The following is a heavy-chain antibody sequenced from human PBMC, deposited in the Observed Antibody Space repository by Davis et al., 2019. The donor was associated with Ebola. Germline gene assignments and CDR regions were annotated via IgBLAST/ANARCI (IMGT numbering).Heavy chain of an antibody. CDR3: ASLRRTITGMDDGFDI. Sequence: GESLKISCKDSGNRFSSHWIGWVRQMPGKGLEWMGIIYTGDSDTRYSPSFRGQVIISADKSMKTAFLQWSSLKASDSGMYYCASLRRTITGMDDGFDIWGEGTMVTVSS. V-gene: IGHV5-51*01. D-gene: IGHD2-8*02. J-gene: IGHJ3*02. CDR2: IYTGDSDT. CDR1: GNRFSSHW.